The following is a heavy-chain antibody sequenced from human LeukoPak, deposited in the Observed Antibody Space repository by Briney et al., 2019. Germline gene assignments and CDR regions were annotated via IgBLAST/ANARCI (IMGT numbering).Heavy chain of an antibody. Sequence: KPSETLSLTCTVSGYSISSGYYWGWIRQPPGKGLEWIGSIYHSGSTYYNPSLKSRVTISVDTSKNQLSLKLSSVTAADTAVYYCARDQAFLTTFDYWGQGTLVTVSS. CDR1: GYSISSGYY. D-gene: IGHD4-11*01. CDR2: IYHSGST. V-gene: IGHV4-38-2*02. J-gene: IGHJ4*02. CDR3: ARDQAFLTTFDY.